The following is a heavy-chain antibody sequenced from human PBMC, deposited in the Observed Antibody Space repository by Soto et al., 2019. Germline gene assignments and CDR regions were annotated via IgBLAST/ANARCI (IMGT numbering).Heavy chain of an antibody. D-gene: IGHD3-10*01. CDR1: GYTFTGYY. CDR2: INPNSGGT. CDR3: ARDRTLLRYYYYGMDV. V-gene: IGHV1-2*02. J-gene: IGHJ6*02. Sequence: ASVKVSCKASGYTFTGYYTHWVRQAPGQGLEWMGWINPNSGGTNYAQKFQGRVTMTRDTSISTAYMELSRLRSDDTAVYYCARDRTLLRYYYYGMDVWGQGTTVTVSS.